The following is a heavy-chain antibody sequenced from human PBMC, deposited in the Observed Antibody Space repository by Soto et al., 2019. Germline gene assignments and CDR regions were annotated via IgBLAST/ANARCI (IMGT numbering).Heavy chain of an antibody. Sequence: GGSLRLSCAASGFTFSSYAMSWVRQAPGKGLEWVSAISGSGGSTYYADSVKGRFTISRDNSKNTLYLQMNSLRAEDTAVYYCAKWGERFLEWLSDMDVWGQGTTVTVSS. CDR3: AKWGERFLEWLSDMDV. V-gene: IGHV3-23*01. D-gene: IGHD3-3*01. J-gene: IGHJ6*02. CDR1: GFTFSSYA. CDR2: ISGSGGST.